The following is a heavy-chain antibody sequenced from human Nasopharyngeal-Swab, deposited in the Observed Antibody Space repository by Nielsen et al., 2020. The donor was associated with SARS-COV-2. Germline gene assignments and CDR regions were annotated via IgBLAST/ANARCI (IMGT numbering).Heavy chain of an antibody. D-gene: IGHD6-13*01. Sequence: VRQAPGKGLEWGAVIWYDGSNKYYADSVKGRFTISRDNSKNTLYLQMNSLRAEDTAVYYCARASIAAAGTRIYYYGMDVWGQGTTVTVSS. V-gene: IGHV3-33*01. CDR3: ARASIAAAGTRIYYYGMDV. J-gene: IGHJ6*02. CDR2: IWYDGSNK.